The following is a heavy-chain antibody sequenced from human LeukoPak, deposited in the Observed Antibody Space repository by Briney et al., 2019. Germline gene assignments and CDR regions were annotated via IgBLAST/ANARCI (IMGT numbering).Heavy chain of an antibody. Sequence: GGSLRLSCAASGFTFSGYWMSWVRQAPGKGLEWVANIKQDGSEKYYVDSVKGRFTISRDNTKNSLFLQMNNLRAEDTAVYYCARRGYYYDSSGYYSYEGRDYWGQGTLVTVSS. CDR1: GFTFSGYW. D-gene: IGHD3-22*01. CDR2: IKQDGSEK. V-gene: IGHV3-7*01. CDR3: ARRGYYYDSSGYYSYEGRDY. J-gene: IGHJ4*02.